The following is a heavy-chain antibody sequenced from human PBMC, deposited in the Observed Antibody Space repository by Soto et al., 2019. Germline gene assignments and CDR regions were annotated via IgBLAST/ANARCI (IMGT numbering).Heavy chain of an antibody. J-gene: IGHJ4*02. D-gene: IGHD5-18*01. CDR2: ISYDGSNK. CDR3: ARAFTWIQLWGGIY. CDR1: GFTFSSYA. Sequence: QVQLVESGGGVVQPGRSLRLSCAASGFTFSSYAMHWVRQAPGKGLEWVAVISYDGSNKYYADSVKGRFTISRDNSKNTLYLQMNSLRAEDTAVYYCARAFTWIQLWGGIYWGQGTLVIVSS. V-gene: IGHV3-30-3*01.